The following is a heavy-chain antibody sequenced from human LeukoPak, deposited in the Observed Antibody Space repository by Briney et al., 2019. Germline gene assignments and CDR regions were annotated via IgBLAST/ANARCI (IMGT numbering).Heavy chain of an antibody. J-gene: IGHJ6*02. CDR1: GFTFSIYA. CDR2: ISGSGGST. D-gene: IGHD2-15*01. V-gene: IGHV3-23*01. Sequence: GGSLRLSCAASGFTFSIYAMTWVRQAPGKGLEWVSAISGSGGSTYYADSVKGRFTISRDNSRDTLYLQMNSLRAEDTAVYYCAKGGCSGGSCYPSEYYYYGMDVWGQGTTVTVSS. CDR3: AKGGCSGGSCYPSEYYYYGMDV.